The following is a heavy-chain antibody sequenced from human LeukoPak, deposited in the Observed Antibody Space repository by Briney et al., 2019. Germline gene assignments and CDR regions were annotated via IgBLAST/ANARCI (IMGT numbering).Heavy chain of an antibody. CDR2: ICHSGST. J-gene: IGHJ6*03. CDR1: GYSISSGYY. Sequence: SETLSLTCAVSGYSISSGYYWGWIRQPPGKGLEWIGSICHSGSTYYNPSLKSRVTISVDTSKNQFSLKLSSVTAADTAVYYCARLYLGYMDVWGKGTTVTVSS. D-gene: IGHD2/OR15-2a*01. V-gene: IGHV4-38-2*01. CDR3: ARLYLGYMDV.